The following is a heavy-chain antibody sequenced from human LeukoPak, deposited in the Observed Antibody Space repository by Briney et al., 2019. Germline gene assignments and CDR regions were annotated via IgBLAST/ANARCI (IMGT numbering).Heavy chain of an antibody. J-gene: IGHJ5*02. Sequence: GGSLRLSCAASGFTVNSIYMSWVRQAPGKWLEWVSVIYSGCSTYYADSVKDRFTISRDDSKNTLYLQMNSLRAEDTAVYYCARDLTVRRVNNWFDPWGQGTLVTVSS. CDR2: IYSGCST. CDR3: ARDLTVRRVNNWFDP. D-gene: IGHD3-10*01. V-gene: IGHV3-66*01. CDR1: GFTVNSIY.